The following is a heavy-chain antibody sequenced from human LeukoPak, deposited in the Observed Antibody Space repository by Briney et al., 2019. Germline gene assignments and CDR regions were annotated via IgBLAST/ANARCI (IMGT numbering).Heavy chain of an antibody. J-gene: IGHJ4*02. V-gene: IGHV1-2*06. D-gene: IGHD6-19*01. CDR1: GYTFTDYF. CDR3: ATTYSSGWYFHY. CDR2: INPNSGGP. Sequence: SVKVSCKASGYTFTDYFMHSVRQAPRQRLKWIGRINPNSGGPKYAQKFQGRVTMTRSSSSSTAYMEVNRLTSDDTAVYHCATTYSSGWYFHYWGQGTLVTVSS.